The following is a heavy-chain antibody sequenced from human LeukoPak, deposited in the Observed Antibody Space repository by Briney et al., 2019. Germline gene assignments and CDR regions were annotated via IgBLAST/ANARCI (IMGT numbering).Heavy chain of an antibody. CDR2: INQDASHK. Sequence: GGSLRLSCAVSGFSIRSSWMSWVRQTPGKGLEWVANINQDASHKNHVESVKGRFTISRDNANNLLFLQMNDLRAEDTAIYYCARDPPTDSNWYPDYWGQGTLVTVSS. CDR3: ARDPPTDSNWYPDY. D-gene: IGHD6-13*01. CDR1: GFSIRSSW. V-gene: IGHV3-7*01. J-gene: IGHJ4*02.